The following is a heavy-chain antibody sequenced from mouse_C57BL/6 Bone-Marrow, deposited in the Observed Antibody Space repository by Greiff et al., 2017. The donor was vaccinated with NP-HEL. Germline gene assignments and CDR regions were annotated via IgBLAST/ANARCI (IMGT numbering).Heavy chain of an antibody. CDR1: GFSFNTYA. CDR3: VSRTFAY. Sequence: VQLKQSGGGLVQPKGSLKLSCAASGFSFNTYAMNWVRQAPGKGLEWVARIRSKSNNYATYYADSVKDRFTISRDDSESMLYLQMNNLKTEDTAMYYCVSRTFAYWGQGTLVTVSA. CDR2: IRSKSNNYAT. J-gene: IGHJ3*01. V-gene: IGHV10-1*01.